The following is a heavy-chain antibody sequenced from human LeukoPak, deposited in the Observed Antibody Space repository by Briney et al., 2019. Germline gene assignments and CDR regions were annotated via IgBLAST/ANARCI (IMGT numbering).Heavy chain of an antibody. CDR2: TYYRSKWGS. CDR1: GDRVSSNSVT. CDR3: ARQTTGVFDI. J-gene: IGHJ3*02. V-gene: IGHV6-1*01. D-gene: IGHD1-1*01. Sequence: SQTLSLTCGISGDRVSSNSVTWNWIRQSPARGLEGLGRTYYRSKWGSDYAGSVPSRITSNPDTSKNQFSLQLNSVTPEHTAVYYCARQTTGVFDIWGQGTVVTVSS.